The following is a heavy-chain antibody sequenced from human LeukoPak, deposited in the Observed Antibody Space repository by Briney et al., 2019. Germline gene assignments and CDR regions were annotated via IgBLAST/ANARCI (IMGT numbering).Heavy chain of an antibody. V-gene: IGHV3-30*02. D-gene: IGHD4-17*01. CDR2: IRYDGSNT. J-gene: IGHJ4*02. Sequence: PGGSLRLSCAASGFTFNNYGMHWVRQAPGKGLEWLAFIRYDGSNTYYADSVKGRFTVSRDDSKNTLCLQMNSLRGDDTAVYYCAKSGGVTTTLGYWGQGTLVTVSS. CDR3: AKSGGVTTTLGY. CDR1: GFTFNNYG.